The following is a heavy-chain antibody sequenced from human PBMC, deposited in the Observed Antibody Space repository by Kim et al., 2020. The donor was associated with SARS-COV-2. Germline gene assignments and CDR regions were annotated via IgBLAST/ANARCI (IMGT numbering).Heavy chain of an antibody. V-gene: IGHV1-18*04. J-gene: IGHJ4*02. CDR3: ARGGLETTGYYSFYY. CDR2: ITAYNAKA. CDR1: GYTFSTYG. Sequence: ASVKVSCKASGYTFSTYGISWVRQAPGQGPEWMGRITAYNAKAEYAQKFQDRLILTTDTSTNTTYLELRSLRHDDTSVYYCARGGLETTGYYSFYYWGQGTLVTVSS. D-gene: IGHD3-3*01.